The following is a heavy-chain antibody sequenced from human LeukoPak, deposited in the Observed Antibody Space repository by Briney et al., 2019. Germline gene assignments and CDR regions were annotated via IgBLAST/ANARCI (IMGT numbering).Heavy chain of an antibody. CDR3: ARGGYSSSWYDY. CDR1: GFTFSSYW. V-gene: IGHV3-7*01. Sequence: GGSLRLSRAASGFTFSSYWVSWVRQAPGKGLEGVANIKQDGSEKYYVDSVKGRFTIPRDNAKNSLYLQMNSLRAEDTAVYYCARGGYSSSWYDYWGQGTLVTVSS. J-gene: IGHJ4*02. CDR2: IKQDGSEK. D-gene: IGHD6-13*01.